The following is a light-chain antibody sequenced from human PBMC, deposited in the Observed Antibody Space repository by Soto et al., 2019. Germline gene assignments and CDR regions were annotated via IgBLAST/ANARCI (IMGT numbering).Light chain of an antibody. CDR2: AAS. J-gene: IGKJ4*01. V-gene: IGKV1-39*01. CDR3: QQSYGTPPT. Sequence: DIQMTQSPSSLSASVGDRVTITCRASQSITTYLNWYQQKPGKAPNLLIYAASSLQSGVPSRFSGSGSGTDFTLTISSLQPVDFATYYCQQSYGTPPTFGGGTKVEIK. CDR1: QSITTY.